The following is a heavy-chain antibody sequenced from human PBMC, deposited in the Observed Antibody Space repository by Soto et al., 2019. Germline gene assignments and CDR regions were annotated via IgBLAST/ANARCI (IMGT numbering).Heavy chain of an antibody. CDR3: AKERANPTSTFDY. V-gene: IGHV3-30*18. CDR1: GFTFRSYG. J-gene: IGHJ4*02. D-gene: IGHD2-15*01. CDR2: ISYDGSDK. Sequence: QVQLVESGGGVVQPGRSLRLSCAASGFTFRSYGMHWVRQAPGKGLEWVAVISYDGSDKNYADSVKGRFTISRDNSSNTLWLQMVSLRPEDSAVYYCAKERANPTSTFDYSGRGTLVSVSS.